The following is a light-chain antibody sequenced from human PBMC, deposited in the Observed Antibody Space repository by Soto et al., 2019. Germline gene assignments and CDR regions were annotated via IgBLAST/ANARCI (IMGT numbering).Light chain of an antibody. CDR2: DAS. CDR3: QQRSEWPRT. J-gene: IGKJ1*01. CDR1: QSVSRY. V-gene: IGKV3-11*01. Sequence: EIVLTQSPGTLYLSPGERATLSCRASQSVSRYLAWYQQKPGQAPRLLIYDASNRATDIPTRFSGSGSGTDFTLTISSLEPEDFAVYYCQQRSEWPRTFGQGTKVQIK.